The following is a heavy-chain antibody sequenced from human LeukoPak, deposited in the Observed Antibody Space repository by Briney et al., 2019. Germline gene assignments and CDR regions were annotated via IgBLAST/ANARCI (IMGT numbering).Heavy chain of an antibody. CDR2: ISYDGSNK. CDR1: GFTFSSYA. J-gene: IGHJ4*02. Sequence: QPGGSLRLSCAASGFTFSSYAMHWVRQAPGKGLEWVSVISYDGSNKYYADSVKGRFTISRDNSKNTLYLQMNSLRAEDTAVYYCAREAYLAPSISFDYWGQGTLVTVSS. CDR3: AREAYLAPSISFDY. V-gene: IGHV3-30-3*01. D-gene: IGHD2-2*02.